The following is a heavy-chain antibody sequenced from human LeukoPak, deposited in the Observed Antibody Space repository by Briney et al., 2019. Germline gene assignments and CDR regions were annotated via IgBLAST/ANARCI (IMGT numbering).Heavy chain of an antibody. Sequence: GASVKVSCKASGYTFTSYDINWVRQATGQGLEWMGWMNPNSGNTGYAQKFQGRVTMTRNTSISTAYMELGSLRSEDTAVYYCARLPQIAAAGTFDYWGQGTLVTVSS. J-gene: IGHJ4*02. V-gene: IGHV1-8*01. CDR3: ARLPQIAAAGTFDY. CDR1: GYTFTSYD. D-gene: IGHD6-13*01. CDR2: MNPNSGNT.